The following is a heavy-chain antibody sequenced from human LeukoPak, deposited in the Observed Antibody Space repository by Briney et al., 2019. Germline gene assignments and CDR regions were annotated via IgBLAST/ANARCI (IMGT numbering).Heavy chain of an antibody. J-gene: IGHJ5*02. V-gene: IGHV4-31*03. CDR2: IYYSGST. Sequence: SETLSLTCTVSGGSISSGGYYWSWIRQHPGKGLEWIGYIYYSGSTYYNPSLKSRVTISVDASKNQFSLKLSSVTAADTAVYYCARQGVVPAAMRNFGGSFDPWGQGTLVTVSS. CDR1: GGSISSGGYY. CDR3: ARQGVVPAAMRNFGGSFDP. D-gene: IGHD2-2*01.